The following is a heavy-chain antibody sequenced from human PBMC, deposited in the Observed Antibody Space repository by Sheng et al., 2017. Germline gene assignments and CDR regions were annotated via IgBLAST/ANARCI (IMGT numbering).Heavy chain of an antibody. CDR2: INHSGST. Sequence: QVQLQQWGAGLLKPSETLSLTCAVYGGSFSGYYWSWIRQPPGKGLEWIGEINHSGSTNYNPSLKSRVTISVDTSKNQFSLKLSSVTAADTAVYYCARGGDGVPIVVVVAATRPFDYWGQGTLVTVSS. D-gene: IGHD2-15*01. V-gene: IGHV4-34*01. CDR1: GGSFSGYY. CDR3: ARGGDGVPIVVVVAATRPFDY. J-gene: IGHJ4*02.